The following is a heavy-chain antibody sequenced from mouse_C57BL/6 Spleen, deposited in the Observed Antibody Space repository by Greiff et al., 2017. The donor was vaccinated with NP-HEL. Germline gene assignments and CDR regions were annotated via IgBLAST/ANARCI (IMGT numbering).Heavy chain of an antibody. Sequence: DVMLVESGGGLVKPGGSLKLSCAASGFTFSSYAMSWVRQTPEKRLEWVATISDGGSYTYYPDNVKGRFTISRDNAKNNLYLQMSHLKSEDTAMYYCARDDRAWFAYWGQGTLVTVSA. J-gene: IGHJ3*01. CDR1: GFTFSSYA. V-gene: IGHV5-4*01. CDR3: ARDDRAWFAY. CDR2: ISDGGSYT.